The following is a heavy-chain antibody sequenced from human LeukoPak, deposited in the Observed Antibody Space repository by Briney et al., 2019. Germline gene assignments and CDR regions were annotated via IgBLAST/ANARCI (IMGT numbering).Heavy chain of an antibody. V-gene: IGHV3-23*01. Sequence: GGSLRLSCAASGFTFSNYGMSWVRQAPGKGLEWVSGISGSGGSTYYADSVKGRFTISRDNAKNSLYLQMNSLRAEDTAVYYCARVQVFMGKNWFDPWGQGTLVTVSS. D-gene: IGHD2-8*01. CDR3: ARVQVFMGKNWFDP. J-gene: IGHJ5*02. CDR2: ISGSGGST. CDR1: GFTFSNYG.